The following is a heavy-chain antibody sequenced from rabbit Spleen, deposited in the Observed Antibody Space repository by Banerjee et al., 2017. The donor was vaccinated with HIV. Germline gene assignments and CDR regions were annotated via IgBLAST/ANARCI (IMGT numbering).Heavy chain of an antibody. CDR3: ARNYVNTFDP. V-gene: IGHV1S45*01. CDR1: GFSFSGSAW. J-gene: IGHJ2*01. D-gene: IGHD1-1*01. CDR2: INTNDGDT. Sequence: QEQLVESGGGLVKPEGSLTLTCTVSGFSFSGSAWICWVRQAPGKGLEWIACINTNDGDTDYANWPKGRFTISKPSSTTVTLQMTGLTAADTAAYFCARNYVNTFDPWGPGTLVTVS.